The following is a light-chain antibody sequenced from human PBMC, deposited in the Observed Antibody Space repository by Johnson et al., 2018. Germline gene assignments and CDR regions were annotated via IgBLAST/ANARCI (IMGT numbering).Light chain of an antibody. V-gene: IGLV1-51*02. CDR1: SSNIGNNY. CDR2: ENN. J-gene: IGLJ1*01. Sequence: QSVLTQPPSVYAAPGQKVTISCSGSSSNIGNNYVSWYQQLQGTAPKLLIYENNKRPSGIPDRFSGSKSGTSATLGITGLQTGDEADYYCGTGDRSLSAGNVFGTGTKVTVL. CDR3: GTGDRSLSAGNV.